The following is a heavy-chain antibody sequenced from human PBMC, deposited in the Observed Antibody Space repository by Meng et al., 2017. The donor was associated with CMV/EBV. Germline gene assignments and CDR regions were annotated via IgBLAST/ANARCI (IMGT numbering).Heavy chain of an antibody. CDR1: GYTFTSYG. CDR3: ARAWVGEEYYFDY. J-gene: IGHJ4*02. D-gene: IGHD3-10*01. Sequence: QCQLWKPGAGGKKPGASVKVSGKASGYTFTSYGISWVRQAPGQGLEWMGWISAYNGNTNYAQKLQGRVTMTTDTSTSTAYMELRSLRSDDTAVYYCARAWVGEEYYFDYWGQGTLVTVPS. V-gene: IGHV1-18*01. CDR2: ISAYNGNT.